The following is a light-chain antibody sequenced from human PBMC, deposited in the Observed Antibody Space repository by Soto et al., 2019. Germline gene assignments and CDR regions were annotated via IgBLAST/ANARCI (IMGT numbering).Light chain of an antibody. CDR3: QRYEAYPLT. V-gene: IGKV1-5*03. J-gene: IGKJ4*01. CDR1: QSISSW. Sequence: DIQLTQSPSTLSASVGDRVTITCRASQSISSWLAWYQQKTGKAPKLLVYKAYCLESGVPSRFSGSGSATEFTLTLTTLQPDDFETYYCQRYEAYPLTFGGGSKVEI. CDR2: KAY.